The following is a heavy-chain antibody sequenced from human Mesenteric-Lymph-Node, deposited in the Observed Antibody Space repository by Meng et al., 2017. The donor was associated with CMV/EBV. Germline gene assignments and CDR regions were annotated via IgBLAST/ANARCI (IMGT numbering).Heavy chain of an antibody. J-gene: IGHJ5*02. D-gene: IGHD3-3*01. CDR2: INSDGSST. CDR1: FTFSSYW. V-gene: IGHV3-74*01. Sequence: FTFSSYWMHWVRQAPGKGLVWVSRINSDGSSTSYADSVKGRFTISRDNAKNTLYLQMNSLRAEDTAVYYCAKAPYYDFWSGPWAFDPWGQGTLVTVSS. CDR3: AKAPYYDFWSGPWAFDP.